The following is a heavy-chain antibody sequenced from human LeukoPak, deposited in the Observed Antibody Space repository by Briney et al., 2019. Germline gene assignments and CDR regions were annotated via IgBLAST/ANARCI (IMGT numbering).Heavy chain of an antibody. V-gene: IGHV4-59*11. CDR3: ARVPSFRAGTNAFDI. CDR2: IYYSGIT. CDR1: GYSISSSHY. J-gene: IGHJ3*02. Sequence: SETLSLTCTVSGYSISSSHYWSWIRQPPGKGLEWIGYIYYSGITNYNPSLKSRVTISVDTSKNQFSLKLSSVTAADTAVYYCARVPSFRAGTNAFDIWGQGTMVTVSS. D-gene: IGHD6-13*01.